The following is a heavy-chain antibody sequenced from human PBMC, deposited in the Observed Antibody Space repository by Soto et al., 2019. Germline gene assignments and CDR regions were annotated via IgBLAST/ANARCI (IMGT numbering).Heavy chain of an antibody. J-gene: IGHJ3*02. D-gene: IGHD3-22*01. CDR2: IYPGDSDT. CDR1: GYSFTSYW. V-gene: IGHV5-51*01. CDR3: ARQGPENPTYYYDSSGYYLDAFDI. Sequence: GESLKISCKGSGYSFTSYWIGWVLQVPGKGLEWMGIIYPGDSDTRYSPSFQGQVTISADKSISTAYLQWSSLKASDTAMYYCARQGPENPTYYYDSSGYYLDAFDIWGQGTMVTVSS.